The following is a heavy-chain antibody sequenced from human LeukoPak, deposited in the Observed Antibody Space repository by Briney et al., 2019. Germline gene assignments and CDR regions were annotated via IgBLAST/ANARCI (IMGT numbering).Heavy chain of an antibody. V-gene: IGHV3-23*01. D-gene: IGHD3-10*01. J-gene: IGHJ4*02. CDR3: AKRGGDY. Sequence: PVGCLRLSCAASRFTFSSYAMSCGGQAARNGLQAVSTISGSGASTDYAASVKGRVTISRDSSKNTLRLQMNNLTAEDTAVYCCAKRGGDYWGQGTLVTVSS. CDR1: RFTFSSYA. CDR2: ISGSGAST.